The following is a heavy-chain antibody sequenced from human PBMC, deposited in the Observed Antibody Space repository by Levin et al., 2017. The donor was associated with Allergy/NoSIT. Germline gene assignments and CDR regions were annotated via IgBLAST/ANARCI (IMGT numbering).Heavy chain of an antibody. CDR2: ISGSGGST. D-gene: IGHD3-10*01. CDR1: GFTFSSYA. Sequence: LSLTCAASGFTFSSYAMSWVRQAPGKGLEWVSAISGSGGSTYYADSVKGRFTISRDNSKNTLYLQMNSLRAEDTAVYYCAKDLNYLWFGASLAFDIWGQGTMVTVSS. J-gene: IGHJ3*02. CDR3: AKDLNYLWFGASLAFDI. V-gene: IGHV3-23*01.